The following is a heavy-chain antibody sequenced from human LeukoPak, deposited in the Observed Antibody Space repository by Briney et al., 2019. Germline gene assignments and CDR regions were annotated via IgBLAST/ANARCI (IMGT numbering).Heavy chain of an antibody. V-gene: IGHV3-30-3*01. D-gene: IGHD6-19*01. CDR3: ARDWGRRYSSGWYGDFDY. CDR1: GFTFSSVW. CDR2: ISYDGSDK. Sequence: SGGSLRLSCAASGFTFSSVWMSWVRQAPGKGLEWVAVISYDGSDKYYADSVKGRFTISRDNSKNTLYLQMNSLRPEDTAVYYCARDWGRRYSSGWYGDFDYWGQGTLVTVSS. J-gene: IGHJ4*02.